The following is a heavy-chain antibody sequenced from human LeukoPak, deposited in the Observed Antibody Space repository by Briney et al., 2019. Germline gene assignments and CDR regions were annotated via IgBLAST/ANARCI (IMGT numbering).Heavy chain of an antibody. D-gene: IGHD2/OR15-2a*01. CDR1: GNYW. V-gene: IGHV3-74*01. CDR3: VSFYETY. CDR2: INSDGSWT. J-gene: IGHJ4*02. Sequence: GGSLRLPCVASGNYWMHWVRQVPGKGLVWVSHINSDGSWTSYADSVKGRFTISKDNAKNTVYLQMNSLRAEDTAVYYCVSFYETYWGRGTLVTVSS.